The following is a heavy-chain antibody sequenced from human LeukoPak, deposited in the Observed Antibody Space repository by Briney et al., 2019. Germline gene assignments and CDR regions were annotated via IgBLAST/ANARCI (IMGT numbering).Heavy chain of an antibody. CDR3: ARETDLIVVAGFDY. J-gene: IGHJ4*02. V-gene: IGHV3-21*01. CDR1: GFTFSTFA. CDR2: IFQGGGEI. Sequence: GGSLRLSCAASGFTFSTFAMIWVRQPPGKGLEWVSSIFQGGGEIHYADSVRGRFTISRDNAKNSLFLQMNSLRAEDTAVYYCARETDLIVVAGFDYWGQGTLVTVSS. D-gene: IGHD6-19*01.